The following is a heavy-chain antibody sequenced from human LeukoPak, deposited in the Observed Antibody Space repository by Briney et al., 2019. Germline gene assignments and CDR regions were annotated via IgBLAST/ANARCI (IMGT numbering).Heavy chain of an antibody. CDR1: GYTFTSYG. Sequence: ASVKVSCKASGYTFTSYGVSWVGQAPGQGLEWMGGISAYNGNTNYAQKLQGRVTMTTDTSTSTAYMELRSLGSDDTAVYYCARDDAQQQLGDAFDIWGQGTMVTVSS. CDR3: ARDDAQQQLGDAFDI. J-gene: IGHJ3*02. D-gene: IGHD6-13*01. CDR2: ISAYNGNT. V-gene: IGHV1-18*01.